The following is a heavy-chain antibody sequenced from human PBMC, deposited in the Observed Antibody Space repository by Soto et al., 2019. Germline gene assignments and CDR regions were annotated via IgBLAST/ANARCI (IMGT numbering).Heavy chain of an antibody. D-gene: IGHD3-22*01. V-gene: IGHV1-69*06. J-gene: IGHJ6*02. Sequence: GASVKVSCKASGGTFSSYAISWVGQAPGQRVEWMGGIIPIFGTANYAQKFQGRVTITADKSTSTAYMELSSQRSEDTAVYYCARGYYYDSSGYYPIYYYYGMDVWGQGTTVTVSS. CDR3: ARGYYYDSSGYYPIYYYYGMDV. CDR2: IIPIFGTA. CDR1: GGTFSSYA.